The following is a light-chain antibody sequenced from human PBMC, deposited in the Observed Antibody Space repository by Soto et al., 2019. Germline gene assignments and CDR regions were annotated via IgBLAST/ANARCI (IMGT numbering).Light chain of an antibody. CDR3: SSYAGSDIFV. CDR1: SSDVGGYDF. CDR2: EVS. Sequence: QSALTQPASVSGSPGQSITISCTGTSSDVGGYDFVSWYQHHPGKVPKLMIFEVSKRPSGVSNRFSGSKSGNTASLTISGLHAEDEADYYCSSYAGSDIFVFGGGTKLTVL. J-gene: IGLJ2*01. V-gene: IGLV2-14*01.